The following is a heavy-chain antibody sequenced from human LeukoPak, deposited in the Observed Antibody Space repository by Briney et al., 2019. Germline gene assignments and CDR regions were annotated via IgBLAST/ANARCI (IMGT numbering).Heavy chain of an antibody. J-gene: IGHJ4*02. Sequence: GRSLRLSCAASGFTFSKHGMHWVRQAPGKGLEWVAVISYDGRSIYYGDSVKGRFTISRDNSRNTLDLQMNSLRAEDTAVYYCAKGRLDSSSWYGYYFDYWGQGTLVTVSS. CDR3: AKGRLDSSSWYGYYFDY. V-gene: IGHV3-30*18. CDR1: GFTFSKHG. CDR2: ISYDGRSI. D-gene: IGHD6-13*01.